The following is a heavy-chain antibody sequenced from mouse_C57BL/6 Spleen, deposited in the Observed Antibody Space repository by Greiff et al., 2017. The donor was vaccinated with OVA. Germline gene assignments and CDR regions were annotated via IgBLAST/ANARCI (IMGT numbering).Heavy chain of an antibody. J-gene: IGHJ4*01. Sequence: VQLKESGGGLVQPGGSMKLSCVASGFTFSNYWMNWVRQSPEKGLEWVAQIRLKSDNYATHYAESVKWRFTISRDDSKSSVYLQMNNLRAEDTGIYYCTREDHYAMDYWGQGTSVTVSS. CDR1: GFTFSNYW. V-gene: IGHV6-3*01. CDR2: IRLKSDNYAT. CDR3: TREDHYAMDY.